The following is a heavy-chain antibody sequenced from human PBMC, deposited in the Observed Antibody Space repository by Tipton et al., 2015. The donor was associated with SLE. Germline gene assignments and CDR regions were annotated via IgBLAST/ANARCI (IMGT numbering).Heavy chain of an antibody. CDR1: GVSFSGYS. Sequence: TLSLTCAVYGVSFSGYSWSWIRQPPGKGLEWIGDIDHSGVTHYNPSLKSRVTISRDTSGNHFSLNLNSVTATDTAVYYCARAEFSSNWYMYWHFDLWGRGTLVTVSS. D-gene: IGHD6-13*01. CDR3: ARAEFSSNWYMYWHFDL. V-gene: IGHV4-34*01. CDR2: IDHSGVT. J-gene: IGHJ2*01.